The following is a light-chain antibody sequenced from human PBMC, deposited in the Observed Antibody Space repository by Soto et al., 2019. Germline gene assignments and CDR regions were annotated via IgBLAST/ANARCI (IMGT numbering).Light chain of an antibody. CDR1: QSVSNNY. J-gene: IGKJ5*01. V-gene: IGKV3-20*01. CDR2: GAS. CDR3: QQYSSYWT. Sequence: EIVLTQSPGTLSLSPGERATLSCRASQSVSNNYLAWYQQKPGQAPRLLIYGASNRATGIPDRFSGGGSGTEFTLTISSLQPDDFATYYCQQYSSYWTFGQGTRLEI.